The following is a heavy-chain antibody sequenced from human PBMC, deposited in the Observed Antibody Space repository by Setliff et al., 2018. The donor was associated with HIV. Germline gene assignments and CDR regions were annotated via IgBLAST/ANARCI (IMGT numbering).Heavy chain of an antibody. D-gene: IGHD2-2*03. V-gene: IGHV3-74*01. CDR3: AKDLDIVVVPAAPDAFDI. Sequence: GGSLRLSCEASGFTFSSYWTHWVRQAPGKGLVWVSRMNSDGSTINYADSVKGRFTISRDNAKNTLYLQMNSLRAEDTAVYYCAKDLDIVVVPAAPDAFDIWGQGTMVTVSS. CDR2: MNSDGSTI. J-gene: IGHJ3*02. CDR1: GFTFSSYW.